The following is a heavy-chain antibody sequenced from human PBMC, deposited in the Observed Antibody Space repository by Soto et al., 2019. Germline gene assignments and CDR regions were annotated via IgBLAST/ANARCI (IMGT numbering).Heavy chain of an antibody. CDR2: ISGSGGTT. CDR3: AKHDSSVTSWFDF. J-gene: IGHJ4*02. CDR1: GFSFNNFA. Sequence: EVRLLQSRGGLEQPGGPLRLSCAASGFSFNNFAMSWVRLAPGRGLEWVSGISGSGGTTYYADYVKGRITISRDNSKNPLYLQINSLRAEDTALYYCAKHDSSVTSWFDFWGQGTLVTVSS. D-gene: IGHD3-22*01. V-gene: IGHV3-23*01.